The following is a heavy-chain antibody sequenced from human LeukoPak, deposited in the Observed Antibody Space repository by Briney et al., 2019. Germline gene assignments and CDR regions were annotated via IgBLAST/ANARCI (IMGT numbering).Heavy chain of an antibody. CDR1: GGTFIRYA. Sequence: ASVRVSSTASGGTFIRYAIRWVGQAPGQGVEWRGRIIPILGIANYAQKFQGRVTITADKSPSTAYMELSSLRSQDTAVYYCARWTYYYDSSGYPTFDYWGQGTLVTVSS. D-gene: IGHD3-22*01. CDR2: IIPILGIA. V-gene: IGHV1-69*04. CDR3: ARWTYYYDSSGYPTFDY. J-gene: IGHJ4*02.